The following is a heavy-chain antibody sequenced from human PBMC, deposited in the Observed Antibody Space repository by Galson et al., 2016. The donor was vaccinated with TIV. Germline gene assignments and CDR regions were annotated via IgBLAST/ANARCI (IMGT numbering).Heavy chain of an antibody. CDR3: ARDGLDMTTAVALPDY. CDR2: VNPKSGDT. D-gene: IGHD3/OR15-3a*01. Sequence: SVKVSCKASGYSFTDYYIHWVRQAPGQGFEWMGWVNPKSGDTNYAQKFQGRVATTRDTSINTAYMELSRLRSDDTAVYYCARDGLDMTTAVALPDYWGQGTLVTVSS. CDR1: GYSFTDYY. J-gene: IGHJ4*02. V-gene: IGHV1-2*02.